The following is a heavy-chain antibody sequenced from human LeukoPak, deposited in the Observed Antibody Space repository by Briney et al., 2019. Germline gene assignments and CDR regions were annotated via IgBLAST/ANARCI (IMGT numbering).Heavy chain of an antibody. CDR1: GGSISSYY. Sequence: SETLSLTCTASGGSISSYYWSWIRQPAGKGLEWIGRIYTSGSTNYNPSLKSRVTMSVDTSKNQFSLKLSSVTAADTAVYYCASRPRGLSSGWLDDYWGQGTLVTVSS. CDR3: ASRPRGLSSGWLDDY. J-gene: IGHJ4*02. D-gene: IGHD6-19*01. CDR2: IYTSGST. V-gene: IGHV4-4*07.